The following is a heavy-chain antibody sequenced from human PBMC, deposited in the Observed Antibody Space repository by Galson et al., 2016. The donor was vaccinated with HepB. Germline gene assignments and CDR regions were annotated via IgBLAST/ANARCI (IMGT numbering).Heavy chain of an antibody. CDR2: IGSNSDTK. Sequence: SLRLSCAASGFTFSSYGMHWVRQAPGKGLEWIAFIGSNSDTKYYADAVKGRFTISRDNAKNSLYLQMNSLRDEDTAVYYCVGQSFDHWGQGTLVTVSS. J-gene: IGHJ4*02. CDR3: VGQSFDH. V-gene: IGHV3-48*02. CDR1: GFTFSSYG.